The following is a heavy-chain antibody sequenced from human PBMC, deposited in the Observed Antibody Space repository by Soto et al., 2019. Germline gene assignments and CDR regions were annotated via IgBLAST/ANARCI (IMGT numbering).Heavy chain of an antibody. V-gene: IGHV4-59*01. CDR2: IYFNGST. CDR3: ARARQFYYYDSSGYYYDY. D-gene: IGHD3-22*01. J-gene: IGHJ4*02. CDR1: HGSISGYD. Sequence: PSETLSLTCSVSHGSISGYDLSWIRQPPGKGLEWIGYIYFNGSTYSNPSLQSRVTISGDTSKNQFSLKLSSVTAADTAVYYCARARQFYYYDSSGYYYDYWGQGTLVTVSS.